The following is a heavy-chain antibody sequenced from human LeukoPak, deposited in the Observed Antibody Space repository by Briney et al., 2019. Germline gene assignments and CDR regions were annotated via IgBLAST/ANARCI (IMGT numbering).Heavy chain of an antibody. V-gene: IGHV5-51*01. CDR1: GYSFTSYW. D-gene: IGHD6-19*01. Sequence: GESLKISCKGSGYSFTSYWIGWVRQMPGKGLEWMGMIYPGDSDTRYSPSFQGQVTISADKSISTAYLQWSSLKASDAAMYYCARHRYSSGWYPLLWFDPWGQGTLVTVSS. CDR3: ARHRYSSGWYPLLWFDP. CDR2: IYPGDSDT. J-gene: IGHJ5*02.